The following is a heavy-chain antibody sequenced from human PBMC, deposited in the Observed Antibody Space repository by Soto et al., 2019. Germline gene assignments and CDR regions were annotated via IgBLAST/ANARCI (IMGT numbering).Heavy chain of an antibody. CDR3: ARVGARVASFLSGYPARDFDY. CDR2: INHSGST. V-gene: IGHV4-34*01. CDR1: GGSFSGSY. Sequence: SETLSLTCAVYGGSFSGSYWSWIRQPPGKGLEWIGEINHSGSTNYNPSLKSRVTISVDTSKNQFSLKLSSVTAADTAVYYCARVGARVASFLSGYPARDFDYWGQGTLVSVSS. J-gene: IGHJ4*02. D-gene: IGHD3-3*01.